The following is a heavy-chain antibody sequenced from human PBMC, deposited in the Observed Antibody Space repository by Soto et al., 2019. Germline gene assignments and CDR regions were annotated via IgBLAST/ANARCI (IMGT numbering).Heavy chain of an antibody. CDR2: ISGSGGST. D-gene: IGHD1-26*01. Sequence: VGSLRLSCAASGFTFSSYAMSWVRQAPRKGLEWVSAISGSGGSTYYADSLKGRFTISRDNSKNTLYLQMNSLRAEDTAVYYCAKDPDELVGATRLWSRAHWFAPWGQGTLVTVSS. CDR1: GFTFSSYA. V-gene: IGHV3-23*01. J-gene: IGHJ5*02. CDR3: AKDPDELVGATRLWSRAHWFAP.